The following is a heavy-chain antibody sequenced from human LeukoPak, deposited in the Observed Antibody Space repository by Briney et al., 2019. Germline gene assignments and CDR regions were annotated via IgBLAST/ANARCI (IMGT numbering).Heavy chain of an antibody. D-gene: IGHD1-26*01. Sequence: GESLKISCKGSGYSFASYWIGWVRQMPGKGLEWMGIIYPGDSETRYSPSFQGQVTISADKSISTAYLQWSSLKASDTAMYYCARRRDLYSGSYYPFDYWGQGTLVTVSS. CDR1: GYSFASYW. J-gene: IGHJ4*02. CDR2: IYPGDSET. V-gene: IGHV5-51*01. CDR3: ARRRDLYSGSYYPFDY.